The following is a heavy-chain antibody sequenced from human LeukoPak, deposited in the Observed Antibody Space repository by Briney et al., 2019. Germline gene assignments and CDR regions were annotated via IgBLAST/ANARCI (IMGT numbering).Heavy chain of an antibody. Sequence: ASVKVSCKASGYTFTGYYMHWVRQAPGQGLEWMGGIIPIFGTANYAQKFQGRVTITADESTSTAYMELSSLRSEDTAVYYCARGQELWFGEYFDYWGQGTLVTVSS. J-gene: IGHJ4*02. CDR3: ARGQELWFGEYFDY. V-gene: IGHV1-69*13. D-gene: IGHD3-10*01. CDR1: GYTFTGYY. CDR2: IIPIFGTA.